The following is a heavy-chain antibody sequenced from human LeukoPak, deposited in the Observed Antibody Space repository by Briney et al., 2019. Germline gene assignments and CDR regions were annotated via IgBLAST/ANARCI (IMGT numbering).Heavy chain of an antibody. CDR1: GYTLTELS. D-gene: IGHD3-22*01. J-gene: IGHJ6*02. V-gene: IGHV1-24*01. CDR3: ARALFDYDSSGYNYYYYYYGMDV. CDR2: FDPEDGET. Sequence: ASVKVSCKVSGYTLTELSMHWVRQAPGKGLEWMGGFDPEDGETIYAQKFQGRVTMTRDTSISTAYMELSRLRSDDTAVYYCARALFDYDSSGYNYYYYYYGMDVWGQGTTVTVSS.